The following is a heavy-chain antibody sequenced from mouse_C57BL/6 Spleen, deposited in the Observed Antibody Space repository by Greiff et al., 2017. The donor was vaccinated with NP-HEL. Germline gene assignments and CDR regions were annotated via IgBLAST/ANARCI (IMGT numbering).Heavy chain of an antibody. V-gene: IGHV1-52*01. D-gene: IGHD2-14*01. CDR2: IDPSDSET. CDR3: ARGYPIGSLSTDY. Sequence: VQLQQPGAELVRPGSSVKLSCKASGYTFTSYWMHWVKQRPIQGLEWIGNIDPSDSETHYNQKFKDKATLTVDKSSSTAYMQLSSLTSEDSAVYYCARGYPIGSLSTDYWGQGTTLTVSS. CDR1: GYTFTSYW. J-gene: IGHJ2*01.